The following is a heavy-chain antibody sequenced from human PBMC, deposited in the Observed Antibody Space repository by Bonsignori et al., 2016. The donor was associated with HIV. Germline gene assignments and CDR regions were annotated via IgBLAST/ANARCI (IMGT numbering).Heavy chain of an antibody. D-gene: IGHD6-6*01. Sequence: WVRQAPGQGLEWMGWIYPNSGDTNYAQKFQGRITMTRDTSISTAYMELSRLRSDDTAVYFCARDGSLPSRPDVLFDYWGQGTLVTVSS. CDR2: IYPNSGDT. J-gene: IGHJ4*02. CDR3: ARDGSLPSRPDVLFDY. V-gene: IGHV1-2*02.